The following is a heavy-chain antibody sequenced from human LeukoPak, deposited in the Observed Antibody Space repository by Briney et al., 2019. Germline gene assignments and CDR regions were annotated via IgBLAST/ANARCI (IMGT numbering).Heavy chain of an antibody. D-gene: IGHD2-2*01. Sequence: ASVKVSCKASGGTFSSYAIRWVRQAPGQGLEWMGGIIPIFGTANYAQKFQGRVTITTDESTSTAYMELSSLRSEDTAVYYCARDRGYCSSTSCYFDNGDYYYYYYMDVWGKGTTVTVSS. CDR2: IIPIFGTA. CDR3: ARDRGYCSSTSCYFDNGDYYYYYYMDV. CDR1: GGTFSSYA. J-gene: IGHJ6*03. V-gene: IGHV1-69*05.